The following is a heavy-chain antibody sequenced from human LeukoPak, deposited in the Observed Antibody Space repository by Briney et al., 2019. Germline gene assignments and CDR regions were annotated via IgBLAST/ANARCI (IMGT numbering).Heavy chain of an antibody. CDR2: IKQDGSEK. J-gene: IGHJ3*02. Sequence: GGSLRLSCAASGFTFSSYWMSWVRQAPGKGLEWVANIKQDGSEKYYVDSVKGRFTISRDNAKNSLYLQMNSLRAEDTAVYYCARERSGYYDILTGYSENDAFDIWGQGTMVTVSS. CDR1: GFTFSSYW. D-gene: IGHD3-9*01. V-gene: IGHV3-7*01. CDR3: ARERSGYYDILTGYSENDAFDI.